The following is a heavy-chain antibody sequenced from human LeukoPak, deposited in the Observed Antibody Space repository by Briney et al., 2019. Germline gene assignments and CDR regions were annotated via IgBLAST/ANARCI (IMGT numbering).Heavy chain of an antibody. V-gene: IGHV4-34*01. CDR2: INHSEST. Sequence: SETLSLTCAVYGGSFSGYYWSWIRQPPGKGLEWIGEINHSESTNYNPSLKSRVTISVDTSKNQFSLKLSSVTAADTAVYYCARTHYGDLPFDYWGQGTLVTVSS. D-gene: IGHD4-17*01. CDR1: GGSFSGYY. J-gene: IGHJ4*02. CDR3: ARTHYGDLPFDY.